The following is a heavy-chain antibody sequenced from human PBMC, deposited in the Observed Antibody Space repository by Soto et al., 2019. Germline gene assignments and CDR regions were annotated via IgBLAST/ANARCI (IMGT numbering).Heavy chain of an antibody. CDR3: VRGKVNFDF. V-gene: IGHV4-38-2*02. CDR1: NYSISSGYH. CDR2: IYQSGNT. J-gene: IGHJ4*02. Sequence: SETLSLTCIVSNYSISSGYHWGWIRQPPGKGLEGIGTIYQSGNTYQNPSLKSRVILSVDTSKNQFSLNLRNVTAADTAVYYCVRGKVNFDFWGKGILVTVSS.